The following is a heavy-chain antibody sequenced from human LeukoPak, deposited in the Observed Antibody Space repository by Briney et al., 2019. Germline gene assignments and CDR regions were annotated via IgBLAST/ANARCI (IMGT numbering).Heavy chain of an antibody. J-gene: IGHJ4*02. CDR2: INHSGST. CDR1: GGSFSGYY. Sequence: SETLSLTCAVYGGSFSGYYWSWIRRPPGKGLEWIGEINHSGSTNYNPSLKSRVTISVDTSKNQFSLKLSSVTAADTAVYYCAREGSYYDYFDYWGQGTLVTVSS. V-gene: IGHV4-34*01. D-gene: IGHD1-26*01. CDR3: AREGSYYDYFDY.